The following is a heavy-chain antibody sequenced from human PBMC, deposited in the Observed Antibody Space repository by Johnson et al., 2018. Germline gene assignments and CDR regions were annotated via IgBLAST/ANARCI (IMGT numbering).Heavy chain of an antibody. V-gene: IGHV3-30*18. CDR2: ISYDGSNK. CDR1: GFTFSSYG. D-gene: IGHD3-9*01. J-gene: IGHJ6*02. CDR3: AKDGNILTGPNDYYGMDV. Sequence: QVQLVQSGGGVVQPGRSLRLSCAASGFTFSSYGMHWVRQAPGKGLEWVAVISYDGSNKYYADSVTGRFTISRDNSKNTLYLQMNSLRAEETAGYYCAKDGNILTGPNDYYGMDVWGQGTTVTVSS.